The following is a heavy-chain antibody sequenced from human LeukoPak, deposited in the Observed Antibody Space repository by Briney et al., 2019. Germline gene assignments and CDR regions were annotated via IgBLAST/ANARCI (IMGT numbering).Heavy chain of an antibody. D-gene: IGHD1-26*01. CDR1: GFTFSSYW. CDR2: IKQDGSEK. V-gene: IGHV3-7*01. CDR3: AKIGVGTTSGAFDI. J-gene: IGHJ3*02. Sequence: PGGSLRLSCAASGFTFSSYWMSWVRQAPGKGLEWVANIKQDGSEKYYVDSVKGRFTISRDNSKNTLYPQMNSLRAEDTAVYYCAKIGVGTTSGAFDIWGQGTMVTVSS.